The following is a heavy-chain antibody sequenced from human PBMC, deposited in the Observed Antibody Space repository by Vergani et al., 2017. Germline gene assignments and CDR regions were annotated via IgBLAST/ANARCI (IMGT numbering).Heavy chain of an antibody. V-gene: IGHV4-38-2*02. Sequence: QVQLQESGPGLVKPSETLSLTCTVSGYSISSGYYWGWIRQPPGKGLEWIRSIYHSGSTYYNPSLKSRVTISVDTSKNQFSLKLSSVTAADTAVYYCARARDIVATINWFDPWGQGTLVTVSS. D-gene: IGHD5-12*01. CDR2: IYHSGST. J-gene: IGHJ5*02. CDR3: ARARDIVATINWFDP. CDR1: GYSISSGYY.